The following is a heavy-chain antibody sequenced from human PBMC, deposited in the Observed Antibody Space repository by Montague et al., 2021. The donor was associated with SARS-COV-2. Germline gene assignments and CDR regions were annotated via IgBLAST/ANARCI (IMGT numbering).Heavy chain of an antibody. D-gene: IGHD3-9*01. Sequence: SLRLSCAASGFTFSDSPMSWVRQAPGKGLDWVSVIPSAGRGTYYADSVQGRFTTSRDNLKNTVYLQMNGLRDVDTAVYYCAKVGDILAGYSLINLDAWGQGTLVVVSS. V-gene: IGHV3-23*03. CDR3: AKVGDILAGYSLINLDA. CDR2: IPSAGRGT. CDR1: GFTFSDSP. J-gene: IGHJ5*02.